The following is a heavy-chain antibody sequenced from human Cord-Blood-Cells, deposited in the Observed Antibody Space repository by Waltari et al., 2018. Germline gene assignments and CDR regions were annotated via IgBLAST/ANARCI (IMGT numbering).Heavy chain of an antibody. CDR1: GFTFSSYG. CDR2: IWYDGSNK. J-gene: IGHJ5*02. D-gene: IGHD3-16*01. Sequence: QVQLVESGGGVVQPGRSLRLSCAASGFTFSSYGMHWVRQAPGKGLEWVAVIWYDGSNKYYADSVEGRFSISRDNSKNTLYLQMNSLGAEDTAVYYCARDLGGGWFDPWGQGTLVTVSS. V-gene: IGHV3-33*01. CDR3: ARDLGGGWFDP.